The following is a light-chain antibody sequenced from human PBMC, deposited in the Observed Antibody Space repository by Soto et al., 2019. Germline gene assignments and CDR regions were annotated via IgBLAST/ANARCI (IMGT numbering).Light chain of an antibody. CDR2: KAS. Sequence: DIQMTQSPSTLSASVGYRVTITCLASQSISSLLAWYQQKTGKATKLMIYKASSLESGVQSRLRGSGYGKEFNIKIRSMQTDDFENYYCKQYNSYPITFGQGTRLEIK. J-gene: IGKJ5*01. CDR3: KQYNSYPIT. V-gene: IGKV1-5*03. CDR1: QSISSL.